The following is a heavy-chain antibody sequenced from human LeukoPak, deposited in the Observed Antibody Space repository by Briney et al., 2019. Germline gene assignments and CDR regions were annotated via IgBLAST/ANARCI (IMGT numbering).Heavy chain of an antibody. Sequence: SETLSLTCTVSGGSISSSSHYWGWIRQPPGKGLEWVGSIYYSGSTYYNPSLESRVTISVDTSKNQFSLKVSSVTAADTAVYYCARRGASSSEEYWGQGTLVIVSS. CDR3: ARRGASSSEEY. V-gene: IGHV4-39*01. J-gene: IGHJ4*02. D-gene: IGHD6-6*01. CDR2: IYYSGST. CDR1: GGSISSSSHY.